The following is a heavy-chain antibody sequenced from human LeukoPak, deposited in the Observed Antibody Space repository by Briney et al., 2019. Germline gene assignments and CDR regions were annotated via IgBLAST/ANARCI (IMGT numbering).Heavy chain of an antibody. D-gene: IGHD3-10*01. J-gene: IGHJ4*02. V-gene: IGHV4-4*02. Sequence: SETLSLTCAVSGGSISSGNWWSWVRQPPGKGLEWIGEIYHSGSTNYNPSLKSRVTISVDESKNQFSLKLSSVTAADTAVYYCARGRGVMVRGVMDYWGQGTLVTVSS. CDR3: ARGRGVMVRGVMDY. CDR1: GGSISSGNW. CDR2: IYHSGST.